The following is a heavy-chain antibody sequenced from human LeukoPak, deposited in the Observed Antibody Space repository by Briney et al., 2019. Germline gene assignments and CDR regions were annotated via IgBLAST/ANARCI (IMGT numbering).Heavy chain of an antibody. V-gene: IGHV3-7*01. CDR1: GFTFSSYW. CDR2: IKQDGSEK. J-gene: IGHJ4*02. Sequence: GGSLRLSCAASGFTFSSYWMSWVRQAPGKGLEWVANIKQDGSEKYFVDSMKGRFTISKDNAKNTLYLQMNSLGVEDTAVYYCARDLHWGASDYWGQGTLVTVSS. CDR3: ARDLHWGASDY. D-gene: IGHD1-26*01.